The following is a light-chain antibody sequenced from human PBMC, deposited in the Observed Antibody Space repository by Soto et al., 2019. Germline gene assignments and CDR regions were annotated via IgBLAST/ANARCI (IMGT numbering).Light chain of an antibody. Sequence: QSVPTQPAPVSGSPGQSITISCTGTSSDVGGYNYVSWYQHHPGKAPKLMIFDVSNRPSGVSNRFSGSKSGNTASLTISGLQPEDEADYYCSSYTTSNTRQIVFGTGTKVTVL. CDR1: SSDVGGYNY. CDR3: SSYTTSNTRQIV. CDR2: DVS. V-gene: IGLV2-14*03. J-gene: IGLJ1*01.